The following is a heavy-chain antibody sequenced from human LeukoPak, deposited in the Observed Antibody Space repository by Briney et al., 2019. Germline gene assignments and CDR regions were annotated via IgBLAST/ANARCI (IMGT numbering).Heavy chain of an antibody. Sequence: GGSLRLSCAASGFTFSSYSMNWVRQAPGKGLEWVSSISSSSSYIYYADSVKGRFSISRDNAKNSLYLQMNSLRAEDTAVYYCARDHRPAFDIWGQGTMVTVSS. V-gene: IGHV3-21*01. CDR2: ISSSSSYI. J-gene: IGHJ3*02. CDR3: ARDHRPAFDI. CDR1: GFTFSSYS.